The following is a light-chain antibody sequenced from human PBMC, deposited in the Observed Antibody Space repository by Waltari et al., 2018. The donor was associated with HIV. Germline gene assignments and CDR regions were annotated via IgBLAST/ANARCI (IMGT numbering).Light chain of an antibody. V-gene: IGLV3-10*01. CDR1: NMPKRN. CDR3: YSTDTTGYERV. Sequence: YELRQPPSVSVSPGQTATITCYGDNMPKRNAYWYQQKSGKAPLLVIYDDNKPPSGIPDRFSGSTSGPMATLTVSRAQVKDEGDYYCYSTDTTGYERVFGGGTKLTFL. J-gene: IGLJ3*02. CDR2: DDN.